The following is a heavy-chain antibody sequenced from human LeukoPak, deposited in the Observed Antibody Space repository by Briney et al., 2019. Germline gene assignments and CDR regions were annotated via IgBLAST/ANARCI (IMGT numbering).Heavy chain of an antibody. D-gene: IGHD5-18*01. J-gene: IGHJ4*02. Sequence: GGSLILSCASSGFTFSDYYMSWIRQAPGKGLEWVSYISSSSSYTNYADSVKGRFTISRDNAKNSLYLQMNSLRAEDTAVYYCARDRGYSYGFGGWGQGTLVTVSS. CDR1: GFTFSDYY. CDR2: ISSSSSYT. V-gene: IGHV3-11*06. CDR3: ARDRGYSYGFGG.